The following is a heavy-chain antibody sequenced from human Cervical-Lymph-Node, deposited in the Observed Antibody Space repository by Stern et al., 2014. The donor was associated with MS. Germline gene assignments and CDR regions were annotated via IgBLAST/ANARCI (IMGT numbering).Heavy chain of an antibody. V-gene: IGHV3-30*03. D-gene: IGHD2/OR15-2a*01. Sequence: QVQLVESGGGVVQPGRSLRLSCAASGFTFSSYGMHWVRQAPGKGLEWVTLISYDGSNEYYADSVKGRFTISRDNYKNTVYLQMNSLRPEDTAVYYCARPRRPYFFRGNHHYYGMDVWGQGTRVSVSS. CDR1: GFTFSSYG. CDR3: ARPRRPYFFRGNHHYYGMDV. CDR2: ISYDGSNE. J-gene: IGHJ6*02.